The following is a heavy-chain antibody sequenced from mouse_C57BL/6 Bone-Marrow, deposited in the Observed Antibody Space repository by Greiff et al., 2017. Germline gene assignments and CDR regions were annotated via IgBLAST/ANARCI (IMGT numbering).Heavy chain of an antibody. CDR2: ISNGGGST. CDR1: GFTFSDYY. J-gene: IGHJ3*01. Sequence: DVMLVESGGGLVQPGGSLKLSCAASGFTFSDYYMYWVRQTPEKRLEWVAYISNGGGSTYYPDTVKGRFTISRANAKNTLYLQMSRLKSEDTAMYYCARLTWFAYWGQGTLVTVSA. CDR3: ARLTWFAY. V-gene: IGHV5-12*01.